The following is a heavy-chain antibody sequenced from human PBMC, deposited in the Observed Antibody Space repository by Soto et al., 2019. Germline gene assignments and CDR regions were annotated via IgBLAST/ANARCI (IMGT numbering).Heavy chain of an antibody. CDR2: ISWNSGSI. D-gene: IGHD5-12*01. J-gene: IGHJ3*02. Sequence: EVQLVESGGGLVQPGRSLRLSCAASGFTFDDYAMHWVRQAPGKGLEWVSGISWNSGSIGYADSVKGRFTISRDNAKNSLYLEMNRLRAEDTALYYCAKDIGEMATISDAFDIWGQGTMVTVSS. V-gene: IGHV3-9*01. CDR3: AKDIGEMATISDAFDI. CDR1: GFTFDDYA.